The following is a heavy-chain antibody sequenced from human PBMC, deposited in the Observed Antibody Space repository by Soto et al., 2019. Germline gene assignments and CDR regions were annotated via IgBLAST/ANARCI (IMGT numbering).Heavy chain of an antibody. Sequence: GGSLRLSCAASGFTFGDYEMSWIRQAAGKGPEWVSFLSRIGNTIYYADSVTGRFSLSRDHSKDTLYLQMNSLRVDDTAVYYCGTERRGSGWSVCNFWGQGRLVTVSS. J-gene: IGHJ4*02. V-gene: IGHV3-11*01. CDR1: GFTFGDYE. CDR3: GTERRGSGWSVCNF. D-gene: IGHD6-19*01. CDR2: LSRIGNTI.